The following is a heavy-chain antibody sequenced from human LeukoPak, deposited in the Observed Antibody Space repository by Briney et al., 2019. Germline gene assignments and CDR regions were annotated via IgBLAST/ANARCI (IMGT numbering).Heavy chain of an antibody. CDR2: IYYSGST. J-gene: IGHJ4*02. Sequence: SETLSLTCTVSGGSVSSGSYYWSWIRQPPGKGLEWIGHIYYSGSTNYNPSLKSRVTISVDTSKNQFSLKLSSVTAADTAVYYCSRDQASGSSGWYPTFDYWGQGTRVTVSS. V-gene: IGHV4-61*01. CDR3: SRDQASGSSGWYPTFDY. D-gene: IGHD6-19*01. CDR1: GGSVSSGSYY.